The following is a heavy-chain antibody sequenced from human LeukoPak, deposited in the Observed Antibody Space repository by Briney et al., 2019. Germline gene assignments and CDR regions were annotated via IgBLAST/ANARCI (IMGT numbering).Heavy chain of an antibody. CDR1: GFTFSSYE. CDR3: AKVNVDYIVDPSDY. J-gene: IGHJ4*02. Sequence: GGSLRLSCAASGFTFSSYEMNWVRQAPGKGLEWVSYISSSGSTIYYADSVKGRFTISRDNAKNSLYLQMNSMRTEDTAVYYCAKVNVDYIVDPSDYWGQGTLVTVSS. CDR2: ISSSGSTI. D-gene: IGHD4-17*01. V-gene: IGHV3-48*03.